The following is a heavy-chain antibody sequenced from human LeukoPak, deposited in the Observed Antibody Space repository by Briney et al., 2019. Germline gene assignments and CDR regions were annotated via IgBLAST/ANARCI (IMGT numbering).Heavy chain of an antibody. D-gene: IGHD6-13*01. Sequence: PGGPLRLSCAASGFTFSSYSMNWVRQAPGKGLEWVSSISSSSSYVYYADSVKGRFTISRDNAKNSLYLQMNSLRAEDTAVYYCARDSGIAAAGPWSDPWGQGTLVTVSS. CDR3: ARDSGIAAAGPWSDP. J-gene: IGHJ5*02. CDR2: ISSSSSYV. CDR1: GFTFSSYS. V-gene: IGHV3-21*01.